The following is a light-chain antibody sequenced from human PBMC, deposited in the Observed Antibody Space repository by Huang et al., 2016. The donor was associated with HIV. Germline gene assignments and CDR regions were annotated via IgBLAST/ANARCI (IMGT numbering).Light chain of an antibody. CDR2: KAS. CDR1: QSISSW. Sequence: DIQMTQSPSTLSASVGDRVPITCRASQSISSWLAWYQQKSGKAPKLLIYKASSLESGVPSRFSGSGSGTEFTLTISSLQPDDFATYYCQQYNSYPYTFGQGTKLEIK. J-gene: IGKJ2*01. CDR3: QQYNSYPYT. V-gene: IGKV1-5*03.